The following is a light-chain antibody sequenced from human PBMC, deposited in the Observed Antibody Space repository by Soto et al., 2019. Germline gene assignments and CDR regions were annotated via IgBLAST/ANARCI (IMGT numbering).Light chain of an antibody. J-gene: IGKJ1*01. Sequence: DIVMNQSPDSLSVSLDERDTFNCKSSQSILDSSTTQYYLAWSPQKPGQPPKPLIYWASIRGSGGPARFLGCGSGTDVTLTSSSLQAEDVAVYYCQQYFTSPWTFGQGTKVDSK. CDR3: QQYFTSPWT. CDR2: WAS. CDR1: QSILDSSTTQYY. V-gene: IGKV4-1*01.